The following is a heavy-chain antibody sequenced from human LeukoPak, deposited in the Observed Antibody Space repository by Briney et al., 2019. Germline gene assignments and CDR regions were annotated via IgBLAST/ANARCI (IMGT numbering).Heavy chain of an antibody. D-gene: IGHD3-3*01. CDR2: IIPIFGTA. CDR3: ATSRVEYYDFWSGRRHYYYGMDV. CDR1: GGTFSSYA. J-gene: IGHJ6*02. Sequence: ASVKVSCKASGGTFSSYAISWVRQAPGQGLEWMGGIIPIFGTANYAQKFQGRVTMTEDTSTDTAYMELSSLRCEDTAVYYCATSRVEYYDFWSGRRHYYYGMDVWGQGTTVTVSS. V-gene: IGHV1-69*06.